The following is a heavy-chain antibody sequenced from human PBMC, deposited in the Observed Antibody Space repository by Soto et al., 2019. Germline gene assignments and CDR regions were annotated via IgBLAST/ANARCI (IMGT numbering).Heavy chain of an antibody. CDR1: GGSTSSYH. CDR3: ARDSAENDYYDSSGYYYYGMDV. D-gene: IGHD3-22*01. Sequence: SEALCLTWTGSGGSTSSYHLSVIRQPPGKGLEWIGFIYYSGSTNYRPSLKSRVTISVDTSKNQFSLKLSSVTAADTAVYYCARDSAENDYYDSSGYYYYGMDVWGQGTTVTVSS. CDR2: IYYSGST. J-gene: IGHJ6*02. V-gene: IGHV4-59*01.